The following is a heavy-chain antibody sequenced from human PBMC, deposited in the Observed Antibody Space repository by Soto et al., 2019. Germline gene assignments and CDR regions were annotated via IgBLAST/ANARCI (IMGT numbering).Heavy chain of an antibody. J-gene: IGHJ6*02. Sequence: ASVKVSCKASGGTFSSYAISWVRQAPGQGLEWMGGIIPIFGTANYAQKFQGRVTITADESTSTAYMELSSLRSEDTAVYYCARGSCSGGSCYDYYYYGMDVWGQGTTVTVSS. CDR1: GGTFSSYA. CDR3: ARGSCSGGSCYDYYYYGMDV. V-gene: IGHV1-69*13. CDR2: IIPIFGTA. D-gene: IGHD2-15*01.